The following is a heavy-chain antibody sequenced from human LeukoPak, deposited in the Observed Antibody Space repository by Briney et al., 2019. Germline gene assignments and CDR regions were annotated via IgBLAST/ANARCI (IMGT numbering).Heavy chain of an antibody. CDR3: ARDWGSSGWYNWFDP. D-gene: IGHD6-19*01. Sequence: GTSLRLSCAVSGFSIGNYGMHWVRQAPDKGLEWVAMISHDGGVKQYGDSVKGRLTISRDNSENTLYLQMNSLRVEDTAVYYCARDWGSSGWYNWFDPWGQGTLVTVYS. J-gene: IGHJ5*02. V-gene: IGHV3-30*03. CDR1: GFSIGNYG. CDR2: ISHDGGVK.